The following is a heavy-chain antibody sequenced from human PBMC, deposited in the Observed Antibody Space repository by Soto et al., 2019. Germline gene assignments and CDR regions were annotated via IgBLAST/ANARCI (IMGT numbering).Heavy chain of an antibody. CDR2: ISSGGST. CDR3: ARDTLGGAYDFCL. V-gene: IGHV3-66*01. Sequence: EVQLVESGGGLVQPGGSLRLSCAASGFSVSNLYMTWVCQAPGKGLEWVSVISSGGSTYYADSVKGRFTISRDNSKNTLYLEMKSLRAGDTAVYYCARDTLGGAYDFCLGGQGTLVTVSS. J-gene: IGHJ4*02. D-gene: IGHD3-3*01. CDR1: GFSVSNLY.